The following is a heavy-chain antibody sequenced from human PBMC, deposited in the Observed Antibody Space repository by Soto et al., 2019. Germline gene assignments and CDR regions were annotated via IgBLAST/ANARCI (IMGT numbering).Heavy chain of an antibody. CDR2: IIPIFGTA. V-gene: IGHV1-69*12. CDR1: GGTFSSYA. CDR3: ARNGRTGTLYYSGMDV. Sequence: QVQLVQSGAEVKKPGSSVKVSCKASGGTFSSYAISWVRQAPGQGLEWMGGIIPIFGTANYAQEFQGRVTITADESTSTAYMELSSLRSEDTAVYYCARNGRTGTLYYSGMDVWGQGTTVTVSS. J-gene: IGHJ6*02. D-gene: IGHD1-1*01.